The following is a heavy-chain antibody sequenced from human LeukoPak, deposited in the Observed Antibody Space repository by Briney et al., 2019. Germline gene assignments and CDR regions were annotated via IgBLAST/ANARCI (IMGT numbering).Heavy chain of an antibody. J-gene: IGHJ1*01. CDR2: IYYSGST. CDR3: ASSLGEYFQH. D-gene: IGHD6-6*01. CDR1: GGSISSYY. Sequence: SETLSLACTVSGGSISSYYWSWIRQPPGKGLEWIGYIYYSGSTNYNPSLKSRVTISVDTSKNQFSLKLSSVTAADTAVYYCASSLGEYFQHWGQGTLVTVSS. V-gene: IGHV4-59*01.